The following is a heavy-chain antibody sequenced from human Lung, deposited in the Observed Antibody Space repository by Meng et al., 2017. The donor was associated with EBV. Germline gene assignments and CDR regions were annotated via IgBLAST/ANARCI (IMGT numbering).Heavy chain of an antibody. Sequence: QVHLQDVGHGLVTSSQTLSLTCTVSGDSIRSGGYDWIWIRQHPGKGLEWIGYIYYSGSTFYTPSLKSRATLSVDTSKNQFSLKLNSVTAADTAVYYCALLRLVWMFDYWGQGALVTVSS. V-gene: IGHV4-31*03. D-gene: IGHD6-19*01. J-gene: IGHJ4*02. CDR1: GDSIRSGGYD. CDR3: ALLRLVWMFDY. CDR2: IYYSGST.